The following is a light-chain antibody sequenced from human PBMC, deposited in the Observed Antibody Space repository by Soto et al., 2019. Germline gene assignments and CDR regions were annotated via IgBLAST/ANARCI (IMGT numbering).Light chain of an antibody. Sequence: EIVLTQSPANLSLSPGERATLSCRASQSVSSYLAWYQQKPGQAPRLLIYDASNRATGIPARFRGSGSGTDFTLTISSLEPEDFAVYYCQQRSNWPPYTFGQGTKLEIK. J-gene: IGKJ2*01. CDR1: QSVSSY. CDR2: DAS. CDR3: QQRSNWPPYT. V-gene: IGKV3-11*01.